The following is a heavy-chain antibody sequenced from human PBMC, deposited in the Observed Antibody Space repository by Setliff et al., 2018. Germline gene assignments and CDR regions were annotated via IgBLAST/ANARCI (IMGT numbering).Heavy chain of an antibody. J-gene: IGHJ6*02. V-gene: IGHV1-18*01. Sequence: ASVKVSCKASGYTFTSYGISWVRQAPGQGLEWMGWISAYNGNTNYAQKLQGRVTMTTDTSTSTAYMELRSLRSDDTAVYYCARDTGREYYYDSSTSWGCLVDVWGQGTTVTVSS. CDR2: ISAYNGNT. CDR1: GYTFTSYG. D-gene: IGHD3-22*01. CDR3: ARDTGREYYYDSSTSWGCLVDV.